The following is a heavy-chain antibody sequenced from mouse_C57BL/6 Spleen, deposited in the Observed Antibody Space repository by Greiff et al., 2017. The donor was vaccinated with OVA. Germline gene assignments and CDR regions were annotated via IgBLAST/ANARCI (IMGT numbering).Heavy chain of an antibody. D-gene: IGHD2-4*01. CDR3: ARPWDYDWFAY. Sequence: VMLVESGGGLVKPGGSLKLSCAASGFTFSDYGMHWVRQAPEKGLEWVAYISSGSSTIYYADTVKGRFTISRDNAKNTLFLQMTSLRSEDTAMYYCARPWDYDWFAYWGQGTLVTVSA. J-gene: IGHJ3*01. CDR2: ISSGSSTI. V-gene: IGHV5-17*01. CDR1: GFTFSDYG.